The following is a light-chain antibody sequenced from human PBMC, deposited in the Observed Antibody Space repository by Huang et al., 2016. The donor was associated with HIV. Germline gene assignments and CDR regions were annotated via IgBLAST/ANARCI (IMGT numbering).Light chain of an antibody. CDR2: GAS. Sequence: VMTQSPATLSVSPGERATLSCRASKSILRNLAWYQQRPGQPPRLLIYGASVRLPGIPDRFRGSGSGTEFSLTISSLQSEDFAVYYCQQYNKWPPYTYGQGTKLEIK. J-gene: IGKJ2*01. CDR3: QQYNKWPPYT. V-gene: IGKV3-15*01. CDR1: KSILRN.